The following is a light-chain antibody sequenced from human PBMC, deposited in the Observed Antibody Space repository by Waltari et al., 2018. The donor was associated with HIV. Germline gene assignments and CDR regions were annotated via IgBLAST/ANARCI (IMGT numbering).Light chain of an antibody. CDR3: CSYAGSRTYV. J-gene: IGLJ1*01. CDR2: EVS. CDR1: SSAVGSYNL. Sequence: QSALTQPASVSGSPGQSITISCTGTSSAVGSYNLVSWYQQHPGKAPKLMLYEVSKRPSGVSNRFSGSKSANTASLTISGLQAEDEADYYCCSYAGSRTYVLGTGTKVTVL. V-gene: IGLV2-23*02.